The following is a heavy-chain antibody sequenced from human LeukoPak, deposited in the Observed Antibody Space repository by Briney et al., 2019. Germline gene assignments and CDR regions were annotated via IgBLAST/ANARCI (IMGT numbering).Heavy chain of an antibody. CDR3: ARRGPYGYSNPHFDY. CDR1: GFTFSSYS. Sequence: PGGSLRLSCAASGFTFSSYSMNWIRQPPGKGLGWVGEINHSGSAKYNPSLKGRVTISVDTSKNQFSLKLSSVTAADTAVYYCARRGPYGYSNPHFDYWGRGTLVSVSS. CDR2: INHSGSA. V-gene: IGHV4-34*01. J-gene: IGHJ4*02. D-gene: IGHD4-11*01.